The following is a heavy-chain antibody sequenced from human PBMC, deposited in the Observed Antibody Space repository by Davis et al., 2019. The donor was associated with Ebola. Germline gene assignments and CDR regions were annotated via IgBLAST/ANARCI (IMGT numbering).Heavy chain of an antibody. V-gene: IGHV4-4*02. D-gene: IGHD1-14*01. CDR2: IYHSGST. CDR3: ARVNRYYYYGMDV. CDR1: GFTFSSYW. J-gene: IGHJ6*02. Sequence: GSLRLSCAASGFTFSSYWMSWVRQPPGKGLEWIGEIYHSGSTNYNPSLKSRVTISVDKSKNQFSLKLSSVTAADTAVYYCARVNRYYYYGMDVWGQGTTVTVSS.